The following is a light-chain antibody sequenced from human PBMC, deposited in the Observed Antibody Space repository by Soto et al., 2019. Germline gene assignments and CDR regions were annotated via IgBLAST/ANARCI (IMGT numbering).Light chain of an antibody. CDR1: SSDVGGYNY. V-gene: IGLV2-14*01. Sequence: QSALTQPASVSGSPVQSITISCTGTSSDVGGYNYVSWYQQHPGKAPKLMIYEVSNRPSGVSNRFSGSKSGNTASLTISGLQAEDEADYSCSSYTSSSTKVFGTGTKLTVL. CDR2: EVS. CDR3: SSYTSSSTKV. J-gene: IGLJ1*01.